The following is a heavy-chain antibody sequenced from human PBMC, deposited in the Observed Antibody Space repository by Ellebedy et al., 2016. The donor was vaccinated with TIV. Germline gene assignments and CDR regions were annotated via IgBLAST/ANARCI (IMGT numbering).Heavy chain of an antibody. J-gene: IGHJ4*02. Sequence: GGSLRLSCAASGFTFDDYAMHWVRQAPGKGLEWVSGISWNSGSIGYADSVKGRFTISRDNAKNSLYLQMNSLRAEDMALYYCAKGRGSSGAIIDYWGQGTLVTVSS. CDR2: ISWNSGSI. CDR1: GFTFDDYA. D-gene: IGHD6-19*01. V-gene: IGHV3-9*03. CDR3: AKGRGSSGAIIDY.